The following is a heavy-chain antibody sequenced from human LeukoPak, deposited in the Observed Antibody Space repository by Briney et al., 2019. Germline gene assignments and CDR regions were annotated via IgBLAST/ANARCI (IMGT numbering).Heavy chain of an antibody. CDR2: KKQDGSEK. CDR1: GFSFSNYW. J-gene: IGHJ4*02. D-gene: IGHD3-10*01. V-gene: IGHV3-7*01. Sequence: GGSLRVSCAAPGFSFSNYWMSWVCEALGKGREWVANKKQDGSEKYYIDSVKGRFTISRDNAKNSLYLQMNSLRVEEAAVYYCASMKGSGTYSSFDFWGQGTLATVSS. CDR3: ASMKGSGTYSSFDF.